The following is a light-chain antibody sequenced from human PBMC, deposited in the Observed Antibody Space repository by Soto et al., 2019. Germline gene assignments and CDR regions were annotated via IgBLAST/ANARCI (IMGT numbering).Light chain of an antibody. J-gene: IGLJ1*01. CDR3: QSYDSSLNV. Sequence: QSVLTQPPSVSGAPGQRVTIYCTGSSSNIGAGYDVHWYQQLPGTAPKLLIYGNSNRPSGVPDRFSGSKSGTSASLAITGLQAEDEADYYCQSYDSSLNVFGTGTKVTVL. CDR1: SSNIGAGYD. V-gene: IGLV1-40*01. CDR2: GNS.